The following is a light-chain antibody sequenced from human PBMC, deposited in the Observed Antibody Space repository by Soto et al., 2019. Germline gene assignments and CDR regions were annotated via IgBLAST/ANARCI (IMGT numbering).Light chain of an antibody. CDR1: STNIESNF. CDR3: QSYDNNVSGWV. V-gene: IGLV1-47*02. Sequence: QSVVTQPPSASGTPGQRVTISCSGSSTNIESNFVFWHQQRPGTAPKLLIYADYERPSGVPDRFSGSKSGASAALVITGLRADDEADYYCQSYDNNVSGWVFGGGTKLTVL. J-gene: IGLJ3*02. CDR2: ADY.